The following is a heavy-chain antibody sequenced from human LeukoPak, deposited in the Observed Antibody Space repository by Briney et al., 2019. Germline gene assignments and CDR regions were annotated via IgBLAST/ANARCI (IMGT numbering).Heavy chain of an antibody. CDR2: INPNSGGT. CDR3: ARDRSKCQLLYSWFDP. Sequence: ASVKVSCKASGYTFTGYYMHWVRQAPGQGLEWMGWINPNSGGTNYAQKFQGRVTLTRGTSISTAYMELSRLRSDDTAVYYCARDRSKCQLLYSWFDPWGQGTLVTVSS. D-gene: IGHD2-2*02. V-gene: IGHV1-2*02. J-gene: IGHJ5*02. CDR1: GYTFTGYY.